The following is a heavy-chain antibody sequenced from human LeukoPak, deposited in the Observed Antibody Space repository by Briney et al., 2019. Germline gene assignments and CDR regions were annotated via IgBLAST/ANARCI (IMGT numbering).Heavy chain of an antibody. CDR3: ARSLNDFWSGYPYYYYYGMDV. CDR2: IKQDGSEK. CDR1: GFTFSSYW. V-gene: IGHV3-7*01. D-gene: IGHD3-3*01. J-gene: IGHJ6*02. Sequence: PGGSLRLSCAASGFTFSSYWMNWVRQAPGKGLEWVANIKQDGSEKYYVDSVKGRFTISRDNAKNSLYLQMNSLRAEDTAVYYCARSLNDFWSGYPYYYYYGMDVWGQGTTVTVSS.